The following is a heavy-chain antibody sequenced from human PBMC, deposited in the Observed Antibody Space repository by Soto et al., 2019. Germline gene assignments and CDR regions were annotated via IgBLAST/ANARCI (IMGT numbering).Heavy chain of an antibody. CDR1: WGYIRSSSYY. Sequence: SETQSLSYTVSWGYIRSSSYYWSWIRKPPGKGLEWIGYIYYSGSTNYNPSLKSRVTISVDTSKNQFSLKLSSVTAADTAVYYCARDERTLGYCSGGSCFPPENWFDPWGQGTLVTVSS. CDR2: IYYSGST. J-gene: IGHJ5*02. V-gene: IGHV4-61*01. CDR3: ARDERTLGYCSGGSCFPPENWFDP. D-gene: IGHD2-15*01.